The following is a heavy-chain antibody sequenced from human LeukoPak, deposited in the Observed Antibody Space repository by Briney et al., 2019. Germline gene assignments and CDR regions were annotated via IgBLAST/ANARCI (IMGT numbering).Heavy chain of an antibody. Sequence: GGSLRLSCAASGFTFSNHYMHWVRPAAGKGLVSVSRIHPNGRYTSYADSVKGRFTISRDNAKNTLYLQMNTLGAEDTALYYCVRGSTDWNGMDVWGQGTTVTVSS. D-gene: IGHD6-19*01. J-gene: IGHJ6*02. V-gene: IGHV3-74*01. CDR1: GFTFSNHY. CDR3: VRGSTDWNGMDV. CDR2: IHPNGRYT.